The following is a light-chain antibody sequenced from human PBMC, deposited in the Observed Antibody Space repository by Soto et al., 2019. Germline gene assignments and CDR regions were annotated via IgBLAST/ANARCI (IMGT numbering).Light chain of an antibody. V-gene: IGKV3D-20*01. CDR3: QQYGSSQFT. Sequence: EIVLTQSPATLSLSPGERXXXXXXXXQSVSSSYLAWYQQKPGLAPRLLIYDASSRATGIPDRFSGSGSGTDFTLTISRLEPEDFAVYYCQQYGSSQFTFGGGTKV. J-gene: IGKJ4*01. CDR1: QSVSSSY. CDR2: DAS.